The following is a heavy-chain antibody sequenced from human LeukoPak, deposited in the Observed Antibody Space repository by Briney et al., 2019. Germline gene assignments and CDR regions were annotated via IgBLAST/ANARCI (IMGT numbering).Heavy chain of an antibody. CDR3: ARDAGNSGYGCDL. J-gene: IGHJ5*02. D-gene: IGHD5-12*01. CDR1: GFIFSQYS. Sequence: GGSLRLSCAASGFIFSQYSMNWVRQAPGKGLEWVSHLRSSSETFYADSVKGRFTISRDNARNLMYLQMNNLRGEDTAIYYCARDAGNSGYGCDLWGLGTLVTVSS. V-gene: IGHV3-48*01. CDR2: LRSSSET.